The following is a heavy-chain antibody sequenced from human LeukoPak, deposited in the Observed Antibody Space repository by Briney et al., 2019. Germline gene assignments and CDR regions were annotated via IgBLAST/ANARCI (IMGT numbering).Heavy chain of an antibody. D-gene: IGHD5-24*01. CDR1: GFTFGTYA. V-gene: IGHV3-23*01. Sequence: GGSLRLSCAPSGFTFGTYAMNWVRQAPGKGLEWVSTISGGSGSTYYADSVRGRFTISRDNSKNTLYLQMNSLRPEDTPLYSCAKRRTGMAVLGYFDYWGQRTLVTVSS. CDR2: ISGGSGST. J-gene: IGHJ4*02. CDR3: AKRRTGMAVLGYFDY.